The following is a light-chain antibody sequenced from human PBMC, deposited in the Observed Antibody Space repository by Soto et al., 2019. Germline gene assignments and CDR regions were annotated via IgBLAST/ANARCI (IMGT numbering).Light chain of an antibody. CDR2: DVN. J-gene: IGKJ4*02. CDR1: QDISNY. V-gene: IGKV1-33*01. CDR3: LQYDKELT. Sequence: DIQMTQSPSSLSASVGDRVTITCQASQDISNYLNWYQQKPGKAAKLLIYDVNNLETGVPSRFSGSGSRTDFTFTISCLQPEDIATYYCLQYDKELTCGGGTKVEIK.